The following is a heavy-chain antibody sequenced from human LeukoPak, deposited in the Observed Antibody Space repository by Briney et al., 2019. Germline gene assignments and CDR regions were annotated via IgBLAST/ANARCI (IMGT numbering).Heavy chain of an antibody. CDR2: ISISSSYI. Sequence: PGGSLRLSCAASGFTFSSYSMNWVRQAPGKGLEWVSSISISSSYIYYADSVKGRFTISRDNAKNSLYLQMNSLRAEDTAVYYCARGACSGGSCYPIGYGMDVWGQGTTVTVSS. CDR3: ARGACSGGSCYPIGYGMDV. CDR1: GFTFSSYS. V-gene: IGHV3-21*01. J-gene: IGHJ6*02. D-gene: IGHD2-15*01.